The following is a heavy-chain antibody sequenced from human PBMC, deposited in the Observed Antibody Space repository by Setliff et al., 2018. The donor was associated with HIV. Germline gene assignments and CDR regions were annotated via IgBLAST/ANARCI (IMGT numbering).Heavy chain of an antibody. CDR3: VKDPYSSGLLGYFQN. V-gene: IGHV3-33*06. Sequence: GGSLRLSCAASGFAFNTYGMHWVRQAPGKGLEWVALIWYDGSNKNYADSVKGRFTISRDNSNNTLFLEMHSLRDGDTAVYYCVKDPYSSGLLGYFQNWGQGALVTVSS. CDR2: IWYDGSNK. D-gene: IGHD6-19*01. CDR1: GFAFNTYG. J-gene: IGHJ1*01.